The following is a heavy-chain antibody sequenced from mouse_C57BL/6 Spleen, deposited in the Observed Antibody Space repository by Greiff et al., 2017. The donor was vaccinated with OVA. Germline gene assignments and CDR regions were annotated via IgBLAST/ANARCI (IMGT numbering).Heavy chain of an antibody. V-gene: IGHV6-3*01. CDR1: GFTFSNYW. Sequence: EVQLVESGGGLVQPGGSMKLSCVASGFTFSNYWMNWVRQSPEKGLEWVAQIRLKSDNYATHYAESVKGRFTISRDDSKSSVYLQMNNLRAEDTGIYYCTGSPLTGEAMDYWGQGTSVTVSS. CDR2: IRLKSDNYAT. J-gene: IGHJ4*01. CDR3: TGSPLTGEAMDY. D-gene: IGHD4-1*01.